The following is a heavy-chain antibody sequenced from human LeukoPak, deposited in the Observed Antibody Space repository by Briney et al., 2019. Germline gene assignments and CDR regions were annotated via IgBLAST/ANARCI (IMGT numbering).Heavy chain of an antibody. CDR1: GGSTSSGGYS. V-gene: IGHV4-30-2*01. CDR3: ARGTYGDYDDWFDP. CDR2: IYHSGST. J-gene: IGHJ5*02. Sequence: SQTLSLTCAVSGGSTSSGGYSWSWIRQPPGKGLEWIGYIYHSGSTYYNPSLKSRVTISVDRSKNQFSLKLSSVTAADTAVYYCARGTYGDYDDWFDPWGQGTLVTVSS. D-gene: IGHD4-17*01.